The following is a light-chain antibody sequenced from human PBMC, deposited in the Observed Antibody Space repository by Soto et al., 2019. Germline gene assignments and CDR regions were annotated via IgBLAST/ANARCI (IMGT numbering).Light chain of an antibody. V-gene: IGKV4-1*01. CDR3: QQYYSSPWR. Sequence: DIVMTQSPDSLAVSLGERATINCKSSQSVLYSSNNKNYLAWYQQKPGQPPKLLIYWASTRESGVPDRFSGSGSGTDVTLTISSLQAEDGAVYYCQQYYSSPWRFGQGTKVEIK. CDR2: WAS. J-gene: IGKJ1*01. CDR1: QSVLYSSNNKNY.